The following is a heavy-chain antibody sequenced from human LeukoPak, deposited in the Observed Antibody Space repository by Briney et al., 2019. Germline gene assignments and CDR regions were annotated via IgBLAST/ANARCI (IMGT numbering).Heavy chain of an antibody. CDR2: ISGSGDST. D-gene: IGHD2-2*01. Sequence: PPGGSLRLSCAASGFTFRSFAVTWVRQAPGKGLEWVSVISGSGDSTYYADSVKGRFTISRDNAKNSLYLQMNSLRAEDTAVYYCAEEICSIWGQGTLVTVSS. J-gene: IGHJ4*02. V-gene: IGHV3-23*01. CDR3: AEEICSI. CDR1: GFTFRSFA.